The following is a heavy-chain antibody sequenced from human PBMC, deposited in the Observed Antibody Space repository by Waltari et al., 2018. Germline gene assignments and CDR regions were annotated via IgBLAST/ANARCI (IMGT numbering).Heavy chain of an antibody. CDR1: GGSISDYF. CDR3: AKKILPHY. Sequence: QVQLQESGPGLVKPSETLSLTCAVSGGSISDYFWSWIRQIPGKGLEWLGFIRASGTTYYNPSLKSRVTISTDTAKNQFSLKLNSVTAAGTAVEYCAKKILPHYWGLGVLVTAAS. D-gene: IGHD2-15*01. J-gene: IGHJ4*02. V-gene: IGHV4-59*12. CDR2: IRASGTT.